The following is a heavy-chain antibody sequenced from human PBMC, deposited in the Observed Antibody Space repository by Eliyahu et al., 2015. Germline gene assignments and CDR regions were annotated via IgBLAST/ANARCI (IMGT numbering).Heavy chain of an antibody. V-gene: IGHV1-69*05. Sequence: QLMQSGAAVXRPGSSVRVSCKASGGXVXTHVVNWGRQAPGRGLEWMGWVFPLLGTTHYAQRFQGRLSLTTDESKNAVYMEMTGLTSEDTAVYYCARASENFFDYWGQGTLVSVSS. CDR3: ARASENFFDY. CDR2: VFPLLGTT. CDR1: GGXVXTHV. J-gene: IGHJ4*02.